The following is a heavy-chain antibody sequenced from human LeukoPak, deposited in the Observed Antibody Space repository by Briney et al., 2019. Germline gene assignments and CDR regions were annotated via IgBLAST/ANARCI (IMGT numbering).Heavy chain of an antibody. CDR3: AREVGIQLWLT. V-gene: IGHV4-4*07. CDR1: GGSISSYY. CDR2: IYTSGST. Sequence: SETLSLTCTVSGGSISSYYWSCIREPAGGGLECIGRIYTSGSTNYNPSLKSRVTMSVDTSKNQFSLKLSSVTAADTAVYYCAREVGIQLWLTWGQGTLVTVSS. J-gene: IGHJ5*02. D-gene: IGHD5-18*01.